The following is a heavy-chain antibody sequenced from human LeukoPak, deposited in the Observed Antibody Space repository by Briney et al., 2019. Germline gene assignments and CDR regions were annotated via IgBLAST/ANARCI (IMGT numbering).Heavy chain of an antibody. CDR1: GFTFSSYE. D-gene: IGHD5-24*01. J-gene: IGHJ4*02. CDR3: ATGQGTRWDN. Sequence: GGSLRLSCAASGFTFSSYEMNWVRQAPGKGLEWVSYISSSGSTIYYADSVKGRFTISRDNAKNTLDLQMDSLRGEDTALYYCATGQGTRWDNWGQGTLVTVSS. CDR2: ISSSGSTI. V-gene: IGHV3-48*03.